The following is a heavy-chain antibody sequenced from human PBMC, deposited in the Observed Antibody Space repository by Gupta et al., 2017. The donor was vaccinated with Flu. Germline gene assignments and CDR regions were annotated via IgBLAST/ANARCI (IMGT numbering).Heavy chain of an antibody. CDR1: GGTFSSYA. V-gene: IGHV1-69*14. D-gene: IGHD3-10*01. J-gene: IGHJ6*02. Sequence: QVQLVQSGAEVKTPGPSVKVSCKASGGTFSSYAISWVRQAPGQGLEWLGGIIPIFGTANYAQKFQGRVTITADKSTSTAYMELSSLRSEDTAVYYCASFGAWDYGSGSYYIHGPSYYYGMDVWGQGTTVTGAS. CDR2: IIPIFGTA. CDR3: ASFGAWDYGSGSYYIHGPSYYYGMDV.